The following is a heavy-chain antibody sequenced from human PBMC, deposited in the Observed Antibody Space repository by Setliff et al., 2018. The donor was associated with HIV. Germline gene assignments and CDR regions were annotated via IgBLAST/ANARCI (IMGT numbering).Heavy chain of an antibody. CDR2: MNPNSGNS. D-gene: IGHD3-10*01. J-gene: IGHJ3*02. Sequence: ASVKVSCKASGYPFTSFDINWVRQAPGQGLEWMGWMNPNSGNSGFAQKFQGRVTMTRNSSISTAYMELSSLRFDDTAVYYCTRIRAMVRGVTSYDAFDIWGQGTKVTVSS. CDR3: TRIRAMVRGVTSYDAFDI. CDR1: GYPFTSFD. V-gene: IGHV1-8*01.